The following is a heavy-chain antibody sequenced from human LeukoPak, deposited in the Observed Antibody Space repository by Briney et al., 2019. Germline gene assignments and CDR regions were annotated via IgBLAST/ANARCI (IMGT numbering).Heavy chain of an antibody. V-gene: IGHV4-59*11. CDR1: GGFISSHY. CDR3: ARAVAVTTPNFWTPRYYYYMDV. J-gene: IGHJ6*03. Sequence: SETLSLTCTVSGGFISSHYWSWIRQPPGKGLEWIGYIYYSGSTNYNPSLKSRVTISVDTSKNQFSLKLSSVTAADTAVYYCARAVAVTTPNFWTPRYYYYMDVWGKGTTVTVSS. CDR2: IYYSGST. D-gene: IGHD4-11*01.